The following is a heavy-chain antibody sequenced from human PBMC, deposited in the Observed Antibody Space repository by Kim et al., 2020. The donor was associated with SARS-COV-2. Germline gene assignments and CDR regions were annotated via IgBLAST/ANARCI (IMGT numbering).Heavy chain of an antibody. CDR3: ARGGSRSSWYLRYYYGMDV. CDR1: GGSFSGYY. D-gene: IGHD6-13*01. CDR2: INHSGST. V-gene: IGHV4-34*01. J-gene: IGHJ6*02. Sequence: SETLSLTCAVYGGSFSGYYWSWIRQPPGKGLEWIGEINHSGSTNYNPSLKSRVTISVDTSKNQFSLKLSSVTAADTAVYYCARGGSRSSWYLRYYYGMDVWGQGTTVTVSS.